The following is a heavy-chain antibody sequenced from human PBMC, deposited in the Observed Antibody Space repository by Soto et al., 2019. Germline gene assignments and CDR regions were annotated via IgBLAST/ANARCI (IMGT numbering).Heavy chain of an antibody. CDR3: ARGVGGGLFDP. V-gene: IGHV3-11*06. CDR2: ISPRSTFR. D-gene: IGHD2-21*01. Sequence: GGSLRLSCATSGFSISDSYMSWIRQAPGKGLEWISYISPRSTFRDYADSLKGRFTISRDSVKNSVYLQMNNLTADDTGVYYCARGVGGGLFDPWGQGSLVTVSS. J-gene: IGHJ5*02. CDR1: GFSISDSY.